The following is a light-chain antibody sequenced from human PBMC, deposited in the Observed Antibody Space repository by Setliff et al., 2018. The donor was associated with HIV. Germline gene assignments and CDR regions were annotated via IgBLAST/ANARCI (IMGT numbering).Light chain of an antibody. V-gene: IGLV2-14*01. CDR1: NSDDGGFNY. CDR2: DVT. CDR3: TSFTSSNTYV. Sequence: QSVLTQPASVSGSPGQSITISCTGANSDDGGFNYVSWYQQHPGKAPKPLIYDVTKRPSGVSTRFSGSKSGNTASLTLSGLQAEDEADYYCTSFTSSNTYVFGTGTKVTVL. J-gene: IGLJ1*01.